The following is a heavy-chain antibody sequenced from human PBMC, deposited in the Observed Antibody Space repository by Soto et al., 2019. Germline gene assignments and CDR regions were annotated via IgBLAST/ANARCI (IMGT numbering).Heavy chain of an antibody. J-gene: IGHJ1*01. CDR3: STWGTFFTAYCR. CDR1: GFTFSYAW. D-gene: IGHD3-9*01. Sequence: EVPLVESGGALVKPGGSLTLSCAASGFTFSYAWMNWVRQVPGKGLEWVGRITSNADGASTDYAATVKGRFSISRDDSKNTLFLQMNSLKAEDTGVYYCSTWGTFFTAYCRWGQGTLVTVSS. V-gene: IGHV3-15*02. CDR2: ITSNADGAST.